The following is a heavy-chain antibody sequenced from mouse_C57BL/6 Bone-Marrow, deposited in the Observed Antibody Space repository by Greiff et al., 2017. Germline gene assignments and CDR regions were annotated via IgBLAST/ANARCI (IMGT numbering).Heavy chain of an antibody. CDR1: GYAFSSSW. Sequence: QVQLKQSGPELVKPGASVKLSCKASGYAFSSSWMNWVKQRPGQGLEWIGRIYPGDGDTNYNGKFKGKATLTADKSSSTAYMQLSSLTSEDSAVXFCASGSYYGDSLAWLAYWGQGTLVTVSA. D-gene: IGHD2-13*01. V-gene: IGHV1-82*01. CDR2: IYPGDGDT. J-gene: IGHJ3*01. CDR3: ASGSYYGDSLAWLAY.